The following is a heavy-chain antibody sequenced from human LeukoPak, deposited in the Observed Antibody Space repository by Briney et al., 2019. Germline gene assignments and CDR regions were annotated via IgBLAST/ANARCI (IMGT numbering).Heavy chain of an antibody. J-gene: IGHJ4*02. CDR2: INHSGST. Sequence: SETLSLTCTVSGGSISSYYWSWIRQPAGKGLEWIGEINHSGSTNYNPSLKSRVTISVDTSKNQFSLKLSSVTAADTAVYYCASSEYYGSGSYYMPGWFDYWGQGTLVTVSS. V-gene: IGHV4-34*01. CDR3: ASSEYYGSGSYYMPGWFDY. CDR1: GGSISSYY. D-gene: IGHD3-10*01.